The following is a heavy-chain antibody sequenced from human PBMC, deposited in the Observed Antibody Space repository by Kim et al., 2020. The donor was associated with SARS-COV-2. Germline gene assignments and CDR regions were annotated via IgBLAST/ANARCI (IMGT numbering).Heavy chain of an antibody. V-gene: IGHV1-69*01. Sequence: IPIFGTANYAQKFQGRVTITADESTSTAYMELSSLRSEDTAVYYCAILIVWGQGTLVTVSS. CDR2: IPIFGTA. J-gene: IGHJ4*02. D-gene: IGHD2-15*01. CDR3: AILIV.